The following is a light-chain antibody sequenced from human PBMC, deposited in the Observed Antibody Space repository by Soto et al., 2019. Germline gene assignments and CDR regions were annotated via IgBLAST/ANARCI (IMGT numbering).Light chain of an antibody. V-gene: IGKV1-5*03. CDR2: KAS. J-gene: IGKJ1*01. Sequence: DIQMTQSPSTLSASVGDRVTITCRASQSISSWLAWYQQKPGKAPKLLIYKASSLESGVPSRSSGSGSGTAFTLTINSLQPDDFATYYCQQYNDYWTFGQGTKVEIK. CDR3: QQYNDYWT. CDR1: QSISSW.